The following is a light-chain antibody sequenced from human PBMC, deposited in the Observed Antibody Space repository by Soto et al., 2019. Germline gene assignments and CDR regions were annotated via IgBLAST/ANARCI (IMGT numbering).Light chain of an antibody. V-gene: IGLV1-40*01. Sequence: QSVLTQPPSVSGAPGQRVTISCTGSSPKIGAGYDVHWYQQLPGTAPKLLIYGNSNRPSGVPDRFSGSKSGTSASLAITGLQAEDEADYYCQSYDSSLSAVVFGGGTKVTVL. J-gene: IGLJ2*01. CDR2: GNS. CDR3: QSYDSSLSAVV. CDR1: SPKIGAGYD.